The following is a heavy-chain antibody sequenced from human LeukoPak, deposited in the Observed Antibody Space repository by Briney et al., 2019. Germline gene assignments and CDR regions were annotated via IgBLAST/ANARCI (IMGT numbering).Heavy chain of an antibody. V-gene: IGHV3-21*01. CDR1: GFTFSSYS. D-gene: IGHD3-3*01. CDR2: ISSSSSYI. CDR3: AGCLWSGPYYYYGMDV. Sequence: PGGSLRLSCAASGFTFSSYSMNLVRQAPGKGLEWVSSISSSSSYIYYADSVKGRFTISRDNAKNSLYLQMNSLRAEDTAVYYCAGCLWSGPYYYYGMDVWGQGTTVTVSS. J-gene: IGHJ6*02.